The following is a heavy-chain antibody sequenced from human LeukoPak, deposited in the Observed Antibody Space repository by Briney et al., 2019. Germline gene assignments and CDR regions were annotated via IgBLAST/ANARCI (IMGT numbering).Heavy chain of an antibody. V-gene: IGHV3-23*01. D-gene: IGHD3-9*01. Sequence: PGGSLRLSCAASGFTVSSNYMSWVRQAPGKGLEWVSAISGSGGSTYYADSVKGRFTISRDNSKNTLYLQMNSLRAEDTAVYYCAKGPRALVRYYFDYWGQGTLVTVSS. CDR2: ISGSGGST. J-gene: IGHJ4*02. CDR1: GFTVSSNY. CDR3: AKGPRALVRYYFDY.